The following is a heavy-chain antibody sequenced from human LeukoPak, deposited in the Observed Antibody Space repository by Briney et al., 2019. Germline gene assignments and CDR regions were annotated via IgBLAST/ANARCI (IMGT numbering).Heavy chain of an antibody. V-gene: IGHV4-34*01. CDR1: GGSFSGYY. CDR3: ARIGYDSSGFMAFDI. CDR2: INHSGST. Sequence: SETLSLTCAVYGGSFSGYYWSWIRQRPGKGLEWIGEINHSGSTNYNPSLKSRVTISVDTSKNQFSLKLSSVTAADTAVYYCARIGYDSSGFMAFDIWGQGTMVTVSS. D-gene: IGHD3-22*01. J-gene: IGHJ3*02.